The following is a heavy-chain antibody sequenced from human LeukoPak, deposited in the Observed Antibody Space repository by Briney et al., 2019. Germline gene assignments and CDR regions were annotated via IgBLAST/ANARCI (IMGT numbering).Heavy chain of an antibody. V-gene: IGHV4-61*02. Sequence: SETLSFTCTVSGGSISSGSYYWSWIRQPAGKGLEWIGRIYTSGSTNYNPSLKSRVTISVDTSKNQFSLKLSSVTAADTAVYYCAREGFTVDTAMVDYWGQGTLVTVSS. D-gene: IGHD5-18*01. CDR2: IYTSGST. J-gene: IGHJ4*02. CDR3: AREGFTVDTAMVDY. CDR1: GGSISSGSYY.